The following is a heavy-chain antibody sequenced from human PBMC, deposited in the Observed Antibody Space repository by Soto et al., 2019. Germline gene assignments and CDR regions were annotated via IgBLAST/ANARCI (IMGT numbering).Heavy chain of an antibody. Sequence: PGGSLRLSCAGSGFTFSDYYMTWIRQAPGKGLEWVSYINTLSSAIYYADSVRGRFTISRDNAKNSLYLQMNSLRAEDTAVYYCARRLQWQLRPLDSWGRGTLVTSPQ. V-gene: IGHV3-11*01. CDR1: GFTFSDYY. J-gene: IGHJ4*02. CDR3: ARRLQWQLRPLDS. D-gene: IGHD6-19*01. CDR2: INTLSSAI.